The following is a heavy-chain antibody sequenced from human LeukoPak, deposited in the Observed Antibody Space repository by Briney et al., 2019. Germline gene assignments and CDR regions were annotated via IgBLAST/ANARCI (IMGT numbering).Heavy chain of an antibody. CDR2: TYTSGST. V-gene: IGHV4-4*07. CDR3: ASIVVVPAALYYYMDV. Sequence: PSETLSLTCTVSGGSISSYYWSWIRQPAGKGLEWIGRTYTSGSTNYNPSLKSRVTMSVDTSKNQFSLKLSSVTAADTAVYYCASIVVVPAALYYYMDVWGKGTTVTVSS. J-gene: IGHJ6*03. CDR1: GGSISSYY. D-gene: IGHD2-2*01.